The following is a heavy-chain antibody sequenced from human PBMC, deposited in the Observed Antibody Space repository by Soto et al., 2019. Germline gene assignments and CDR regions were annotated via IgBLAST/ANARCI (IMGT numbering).Heavy chain of an antibody. Sequence: QVQLQESGPGLVKPSETLSLTCTVSGGSISSFYWSWFRQPPGKGLEWIGNIYYSGSTNYNPSLKSRVTMSVDTSKNQFSLNLSSVTAADAAVYYCARRTTSSMWIFDYWGQGTLVTVSS. J-gene: IGHJ4*02. CDR2: IYYSGST. D-gene: IGHD2-2*01. V-gene: IGHV4-59*01. CDR3: ARRTTSSMWIFDY. CDR1: GGSISSFY.